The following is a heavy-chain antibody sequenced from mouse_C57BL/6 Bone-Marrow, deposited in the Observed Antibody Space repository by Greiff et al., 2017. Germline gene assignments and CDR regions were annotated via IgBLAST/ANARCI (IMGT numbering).Heavy chain of an antibody. V-gene: IGHV1-9*01. CDR2: ILPGSGST. J-gene: IGHJ4*01. Sequence: QVQLQQSGAELMKPGASVKLSCKATGYTFTGYWIEWVKQRPGHGLEWIGEILPGSGSTNYNEKFKGKATFTADTSSNTAYMQLSSLTTADAAIYYCARWDYYGSSYRYYAMDSWGQGTSVTVSS. D-gene: IGHD1-1*01. CDR3: ARWDYYGSSYRYYAMDS. CDR1: GYTFTGYW.